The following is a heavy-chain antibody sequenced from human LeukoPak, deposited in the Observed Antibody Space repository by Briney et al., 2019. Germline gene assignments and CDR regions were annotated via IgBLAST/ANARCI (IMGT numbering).Heavy chain of an antibody. CDR2: IRYDGSNK. V-gene: IGHV3-30*02. CDR1: GFTFSSYA. J-gene: IGHJ3*02. Sequence: PGGSLRLSCAASGFTFSSYAMSWVRQAPGKGLEWVAFIRYDGSNKYYADSVKGRFTISRDNSKNTLYLQMNSLRAEDTAVYYCAKARDIVVVPAALRAFDIWGQGTMVTVSS. CDR3: AKARDIVVVPAALRAFDI. D-gene: IGHD2-2*01.